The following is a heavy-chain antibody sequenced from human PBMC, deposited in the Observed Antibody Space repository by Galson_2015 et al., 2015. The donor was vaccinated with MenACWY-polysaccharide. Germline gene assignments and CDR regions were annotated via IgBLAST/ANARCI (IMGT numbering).Heavy chain of an antibody. V-gene: IGHV3-11*01. CDR3: ATAVPAATTYYYYGMDV. CDR1: GFTFSDYY. Sequence: SLRLSCAASGFTFSDYYMSWIRQAPGKGLEWVSYISSSGSTIYYADSVKGRFTISRDNAKNSLYLQMNSLRAEDTAVYYCATAVPAATTYYYYGMDVWGQGTTVTVSS. CDR2: ISSSGSTI. J-gene: IGHJ6*02. D-gene: IGHD2-2*01.